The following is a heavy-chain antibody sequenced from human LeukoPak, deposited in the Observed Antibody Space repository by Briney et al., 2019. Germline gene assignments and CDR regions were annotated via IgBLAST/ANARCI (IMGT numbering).Heavy chain of an antibody. V-gene: IGHV3-15*01. CDR2: IKSKTDGGTT. CDR1: GFTFSNAW. D-gene: IGHD3-3*01. CDR3: TTGGYDFWSGYFDY. Sequence: PGGSLRLSCAASGFTFSNAWMSWVRQAPGKGLEWVGRIKSKTDGGTTDYAAPVKGRFTISRDDSKNTLYLQMNSLKTEDTAVYYCTTGGYDFWSGYFDYWGQGTLVTVSS. J-gene: IGHJ4*02.